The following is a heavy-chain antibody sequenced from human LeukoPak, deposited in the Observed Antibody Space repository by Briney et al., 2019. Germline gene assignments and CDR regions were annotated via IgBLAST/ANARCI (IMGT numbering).Heavy chain of an antibody. CDR3: ARGYYYGSGSYNWFDP. CDR2: IYTSGST. Sequence: SETLSLTCTVSGGSVSSGSYYWSWIRQPAGKGLEWIGRIYTSGSTNYNPSLKIRVTISVDTSKNQFSLKLSSVTAADTAVYYCARGYYYGSGSYNWFDPWGQGTLVTVSS. J-gene: IGHJ5*02. CDR1: GGSVSSGSYY. V-gene: IGHV4-61*02. D-gene: IGHD3-10*01.